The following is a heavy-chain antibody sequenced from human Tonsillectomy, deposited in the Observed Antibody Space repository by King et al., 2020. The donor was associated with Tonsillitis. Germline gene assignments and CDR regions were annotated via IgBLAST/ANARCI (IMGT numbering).Heavy chain of an antibody. V-gene: IGHV5-51*01. CDR1: GYSFTSYW. Sequence: QLVQSGAEVKKPGESLKISCKGAGYSFTSYWIGWVRQMPGKGLEWMWIIYPGDSDTRYSPSFQGQVTISADKSSSTAYLQWSSLKASDTAMYYCARGEVGYYYDSSGEYYFDYWGQGTLVTVSS. CDR3: ARGEVGYYYDSSGEYYFDY. J-gene: IGHJ4*02. CDR2: IYPGDSDT. D-gene: IGHD3-22*01.